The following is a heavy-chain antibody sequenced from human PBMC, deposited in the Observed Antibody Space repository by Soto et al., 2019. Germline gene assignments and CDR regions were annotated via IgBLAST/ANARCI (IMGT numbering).Heavy chain of an antibody. Sequence: EVQLLESGGGSVQPGGSLRLSCAASGFTFTNYAMSWVRQAPGKGLEWVSTLSGTGSSTYYAGSVKGRFTISRANSKNTLYLQMNSLKTEDTAVYYCKATGELIVATIKSLNAFDIWGQGTMVTVSS. D-gene: IGHD5-12*01. CDR1: GFTFTNYA. CDR2: LSGTGSST. CDR3: KATGELIVATIKSLNAFDI. V-gene: IGHV3-23*01. J-gene: IGHJ3*02.